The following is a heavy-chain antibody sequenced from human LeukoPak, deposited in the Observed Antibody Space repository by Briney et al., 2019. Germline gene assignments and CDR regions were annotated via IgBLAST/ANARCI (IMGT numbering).Heavy chain of an antibody. Sequence: GASVKVSCKASGYTFTSYGISWVRQAPGQGLEWMGIINPSGGSTSYAQKFQGRVTMTRDTSTSTVYMELSSLRSEDTAVYYCARDRVHEIVVVTDTDAFDIWGQGTMVTVSS. CDR3: ARDRVHEIVVVTDTDAFDI. CDR2: INPSGGST. CDR1: GYTFTSYG. D-gene: IGHD3-22*01. J-gene: IGHJ3*02. V-gene: IGHV1-46*01.